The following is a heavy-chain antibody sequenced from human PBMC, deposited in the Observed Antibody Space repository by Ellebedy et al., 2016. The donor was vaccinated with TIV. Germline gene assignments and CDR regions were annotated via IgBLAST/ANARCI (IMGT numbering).Heavy chain of an antibody. J-gene: IGHJ4*02. Sequence: AASVMVSCKASGYTFTSYFMHWVRQAPGQGLEWMGIINPSVGSTTYAQKLQGRVTMTRDTSTSTVYMELSSLRSEDTAVYYCARARSSGWLHTPDYWGQGTLVTVSS. CDR1: GYTFTSYF. V-gene: IGHV1-46*04. D-gene: IGHD6-19*01. CDR2: INPSVGST. CDR3: ARARSSGWLHTPDY.